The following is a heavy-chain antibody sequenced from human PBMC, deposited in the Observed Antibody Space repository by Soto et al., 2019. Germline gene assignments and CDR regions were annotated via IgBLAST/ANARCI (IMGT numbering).Heavy chain of an antibody. D-gene: IGHD3-10*01. CDR2: IYYSGST. CDR1: GGSISSYY. CDR3: ARALGYYGSRSRRFDP. V-gene: IGHV4-59*01. Sequence: SETLSLTCTVSGGSISSYYWSWIRQPPGKGLEWIGYIYYSGSTNYNPSLKSRVTISVDTSKNQFSLKLSSVTAADTAVYYCARALGYYGSRSRRFDPWGQGTLVTVSS. J-gene: IGHJ5*02.